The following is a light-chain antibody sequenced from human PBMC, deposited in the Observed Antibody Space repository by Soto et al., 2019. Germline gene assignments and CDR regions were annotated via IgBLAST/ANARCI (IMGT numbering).Light chain of an antibody. V-gene: IGKV1-39*01. CDR2: AAS. Sequence: DIQMTQSPSSQSAVVGDRVTITCRASQNIGKYLNWYQQKPGKAHNLLIYAASSLQSGVTPCFRGSGSGTDFTLTISIMQPDAFATYYCEQSYATPYTFGKGTKLEIK. CDR1: QNIGKY. CDR3: EQSYATPYT. J-gene: IGKJ2*01.